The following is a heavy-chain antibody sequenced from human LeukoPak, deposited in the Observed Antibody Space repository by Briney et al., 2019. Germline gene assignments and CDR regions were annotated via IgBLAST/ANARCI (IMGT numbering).Heavy chain of an antibody. CDR1: GYTFTSYG. Sequence: ASVKVSCKASGYTFTSYGISWVRQAPGQGLEWMGWISAYNGNTNYAQKLQGRVTMTTNTSTSTAYMKLRSLRSDDTAVYYCARDYIADDSSGYYYSWFDPWGQGTLVTVSS. V-gene: IGHV1-18*01. D-gene: IGHD3-22*01. CDR2: ISAYNGNT. CDR3: ARDYIADDSSGYYYSWFDP. J-gene: IGHJ5*02.